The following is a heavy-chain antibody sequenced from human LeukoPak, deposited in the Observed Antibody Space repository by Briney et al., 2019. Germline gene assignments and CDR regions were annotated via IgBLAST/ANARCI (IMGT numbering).Heavy chain of an antibody. CDR2: IYYSGST. Sequence: SETLSLTCTVSGGSISSYYWSWIRQPPGKGLEWIGYIYYSGSTNYNPSLKSRVTMSVDTSKNQFSLKLSSVTAADTAVYYCARDSLYSGIDYWGQGTLVTVSS. V-gene: IGHV4-59*12. CDR3: ARDSLYSGIDY. D-gene: IGHD6-13*01. J-gene: IGHJ4*02. CDR1: GGSISSYY.